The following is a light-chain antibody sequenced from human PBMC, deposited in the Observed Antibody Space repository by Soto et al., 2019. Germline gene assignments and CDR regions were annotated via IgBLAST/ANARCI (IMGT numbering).Light chain of an antibody. CDR3: GAWDRGLKAGV. V-gene: IGLV1-51*02. J-gene: IGLJ3*02. Sequence: SVLTQPPSVSAAPGEKVTISCSGSSSNIGRNYVSWYQQLPGSAPKLLIYENDRRPSGIPDRFSGSKSGTAATLGITGLQTGDEAEYYCGAWDRGLKAGVFGGGTKLTVL. CDR1: SSNIGRNY. CDR2: END.